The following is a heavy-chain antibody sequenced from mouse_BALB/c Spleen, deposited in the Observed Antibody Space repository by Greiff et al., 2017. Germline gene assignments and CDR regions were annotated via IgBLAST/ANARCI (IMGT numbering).Heavy chain of an antibody. D-gene: IGHD2-4*01. CDR1: GYSITSDYA. V-gene: IGHV3-2*02. CDR2: ISYSGST. CDR3: ARRDYDYDGFAY. Sequence: DVKLVESGPGLVKPSQSLSLTCTVTGYSITSDYAWNWIRQFPGNKLEWMGYISYSGSTSYNPSLKSRISITRDTSKNQFFLQLNSVTTEDTATYYCARRDYDYDGFAYWGQGTLVTVSA. J-gene: IGHJ3*01.